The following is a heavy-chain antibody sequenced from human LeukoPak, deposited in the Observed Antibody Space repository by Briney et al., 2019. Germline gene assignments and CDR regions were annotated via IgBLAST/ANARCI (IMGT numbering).Heavy chain of an antibody. CDR3: ARDRWSASGSSWYDY. CDR2: IRYDESDK. J-gene: IGHJ4*02. D-gene: IGHD6-13*01. CDR1: GFTFSHYG. V-gene: IGHV3-30*02. Sequence: GSLRLSCATSGFTFSHYGMHWVRQAPGRGLDWVAHIRYDESDKYYADSVKGRFTISRDISKDTVYLQMNSLRAEDTAVYYCARDRWSASGSSWYDYWGQGTQVTVSS.